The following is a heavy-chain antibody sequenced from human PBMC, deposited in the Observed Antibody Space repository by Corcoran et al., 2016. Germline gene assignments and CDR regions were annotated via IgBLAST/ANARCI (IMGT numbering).Heavy chain of an antibody. CDR2: INHSGST. V-gene: IGHV4-34*01. CDR1: GGSFSGYY. J-gene: IGHJ4*02. CDR3: AGVVEWSGSYSSLGRDY. D-gene: IGHD1-26*01. Sequence: QVQLQQWGAGLLKPSETLSLTCAVYGGSFSGYYWSWIRQPPGKGLEWIGEINHSGSTNYNPSLKSRVTISVETSKNQFSLKLSSVTAADTAVYCCAGVVEWSGSYSSLGRDYWGQGTLVTVSS.